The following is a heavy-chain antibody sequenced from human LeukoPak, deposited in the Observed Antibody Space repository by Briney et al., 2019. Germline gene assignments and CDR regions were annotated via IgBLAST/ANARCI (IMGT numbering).Heavy chain of an antibody. CDR2: VYSGGNT. Sequence: GGSLRLSCTASGFTVSSDYMSWARQAPGKGLEWVSVVYSGGNTYYADSVKGRFTISRDNSKNTLYLQMNSLRAEDTAVYYCARNNWNSRTQRWFYFDYWGQGTLVTVSS. J-gene: IGHJ4*02. CDR1: GFTVSSDY. D-gene: IGHD1-1*01. V-gene: IGHV3-66*01. CDR3: ARNNWNSRTQRWFYFDY.